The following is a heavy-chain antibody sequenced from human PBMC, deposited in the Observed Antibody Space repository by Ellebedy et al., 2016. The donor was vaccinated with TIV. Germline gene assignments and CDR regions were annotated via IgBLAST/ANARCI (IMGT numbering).Heavy chain of an antibody. D-gene: IGHD2-15*01. CDR3: AKFRAAPPNYYYYYGMDV. V-gene: IGHV3-74*01. J-gene: IGHJ6*02. CDR2: INSDGSAT. Sequence: GGSLRLSXSASGFTFSSYWMHWVRQAPGKGLVWVSRINSDGSATNYADSVKGRFTISRDNSKNTLYLQMNSLRAEDTAVYYCAKFRAAPPNYYYYYGMDVWGQGTTVTVSS. CDR1: GFTFSSYW.